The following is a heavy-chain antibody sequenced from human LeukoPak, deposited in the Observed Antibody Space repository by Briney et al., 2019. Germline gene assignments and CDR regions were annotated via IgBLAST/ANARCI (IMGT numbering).Heavy chain of an antibody. D-gene: IGHD6-19*01. V-gene: IGHV1-18*01. CDR1: CYSTIVAM. J-gene: IGHJ3*02. Sequence: GASVKVSTEFSCYSTIVAMLASWSQAPGQGFEWMGWISAYTGTTNYAQKLQGRVTMPTDPSTSTAYMYLRSVRSVDTAVYYCARTVAGTGFVDIWGQGTMVTVSS. CDR2: ISAYTGTT. CDR3: ARTVAGTGFVDI.